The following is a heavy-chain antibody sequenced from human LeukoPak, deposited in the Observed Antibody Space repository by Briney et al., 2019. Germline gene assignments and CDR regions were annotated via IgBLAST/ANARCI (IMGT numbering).Heavy chain of an antibody. CDR1: GYTFTGYY. CDR2: INPNSGGT. Sequence: ASVKVSCKASGYTFTGYYMHWVRQAPGQGLEWMGWINPNSGGTNYAQKFQGRVTMTRDTSISTAYMELSRLRSDDTAVYYCARDHYYDSSGYLYWGQGTLVTVSS. D-gene: IGHD3-22*01. CDR3: ARDHYYDSSGYLY. J-gene: IGHJ4*02. V-gene: IGHV1-2*02.